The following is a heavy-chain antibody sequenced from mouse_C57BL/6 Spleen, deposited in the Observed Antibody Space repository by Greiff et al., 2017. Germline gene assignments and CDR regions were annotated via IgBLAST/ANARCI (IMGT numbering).Heavy chain of an antibody. D-gene: IGHD2-5*01. V-gene: IGHV1-55*01. CDR1: GYTFTSYW. CDR2: IYPGSGST. J-gene: IGHJ4*01. CDR3: ARWAYYSNYDYYAMDY. Sequence: QVQLKQPGAELVKPGASVKMSCKASGYTFTSYWITWVKQRPGQGLEWIGDIYPGSGSTNYNEKFKSKATLTVDTSSSTAYMQLSSLTSEDSAVYYCARWAYYSNYDYYAMDYWGQGTSVTVSS.